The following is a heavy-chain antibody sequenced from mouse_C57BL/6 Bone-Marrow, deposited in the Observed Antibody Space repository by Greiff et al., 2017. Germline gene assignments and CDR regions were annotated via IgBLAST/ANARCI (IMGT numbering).Heavy chain of an antibody. J-gene: IGHJ3*01. V-gene: IGHV1-81*01. CDR3: VYYGNFLAY. D-gene: IGHD2-1*01. CDR1: GYTFTSYG. Sequence: LVESGAELARPGASVKMSCKASGYTFTSYGISWVKQRTGQGLEWIGEIYPRSGNTYYNEKFKGKATLTADKSSSTAYMELRSLTSEDSAVYFCVYYGNFLAYWGQGTLVTVSA. CDR2: IYPRSGNT.